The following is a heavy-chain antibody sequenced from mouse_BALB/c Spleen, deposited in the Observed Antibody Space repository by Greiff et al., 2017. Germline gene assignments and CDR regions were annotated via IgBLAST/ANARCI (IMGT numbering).Heavy chain of an antibody. J-gene: IGHJ2*01. CDR1: GYTFSSYW. CDR3: ANKNYDYDGGLFDY. CDR2: ILPGSGST. Sequence: QVQLQQSGAELMKPGASVKISCKATGYTFSSYWIEWVKQRPGHGLEWIGEILPGSGSTNYNEKFKGKATFTADTSSNTAYMQLSSLTSEDSAVYYCANKNYDYDGGLFDYGGQGTTLTVSS. D-gene: IGHD2-4*01. V-gene: IGHV1-9*01.